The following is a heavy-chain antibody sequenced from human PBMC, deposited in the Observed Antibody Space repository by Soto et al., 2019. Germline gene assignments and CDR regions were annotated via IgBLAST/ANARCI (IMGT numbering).Heavy chain of an antibody. Sequence: PGGSLRLSCAASGFTFSSYGMHWVRQAPGKGLEWVAVIWYDGSNKYYADSVKGRFTISRDNSKNTLYLQMNSLRAEDTAVYYCARVLLDYYYMDVWGKGTTVTVSS. J-gene: IGHJ6*03. CDR2: IWYDGSNK. CDR3: ARVLLDYYYMDV. V-gene: IGHV3-33*01. CDR1: GFTFSSYG. D-gene: IGHD2-15*01.